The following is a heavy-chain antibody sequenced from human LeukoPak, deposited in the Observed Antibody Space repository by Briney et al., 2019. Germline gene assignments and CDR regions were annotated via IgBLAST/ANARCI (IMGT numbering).Heavy chain of an antibody. V-gene: IGHV4-4*07. Sequence: PSETLSLTCTVSGGSISSYYWSWIRQPAGKGLEWIGRIYTSGSTNYNPSLKSRVTISVDKSKNQFSLKLTSVTAADTALYYCARLRVVTALFDPWGQGTLVTVSS. CDR2: IYTSGST. J-gene: IGHJ5*02. D-gene: IGHD2-21*02. CDR3: ARLRVVTALFDP. CDR1: GGSISSYY.